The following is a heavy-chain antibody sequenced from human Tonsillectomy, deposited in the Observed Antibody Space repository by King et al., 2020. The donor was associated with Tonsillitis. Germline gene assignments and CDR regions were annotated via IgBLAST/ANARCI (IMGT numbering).Heavy chain of an antibody. CDR2: INPNSGGT. Sequence: VQLVESGAEVKKPGASVKVSCKASGYTFTGYYMHWVRQAPGQGLEWMGWINPNSGGTNYAQKFQGRVTMTRDTSISTAYMELSRLRSDDTAVYYCARGIGVVVAAAGHYGMDVWGQGTTVTVSS. V-gene: IGHV1-2*02. D-gene: IGHD2-15*01. J-gene: IGHJ6*02. CDR3: ARGIGVVVAAAGHYGMDV. CDR1: GYTFTGYY.